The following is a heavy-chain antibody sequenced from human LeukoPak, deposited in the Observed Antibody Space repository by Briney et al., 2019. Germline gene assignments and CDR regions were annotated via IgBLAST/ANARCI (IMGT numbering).Heavy chain of an antibody. J-gene: IGHJ4*02. Sequence: GGSLRLSCTASGFTFSSYAMSWVRQAPGKGLEWVSDISGGATTIYYADSVKGRFTISRDNSKNTLFLQMNSLRAEDTAVYYCAKLGGYTYGHHDYWGQGTLVTVSS. D-gene: IGHD5-18*01. CDR1: GFTFSSYA. CDR2: ISGGATTI. V-gene: IGHV3-23*01. CDR3: AKLGGYTYGHHDY.